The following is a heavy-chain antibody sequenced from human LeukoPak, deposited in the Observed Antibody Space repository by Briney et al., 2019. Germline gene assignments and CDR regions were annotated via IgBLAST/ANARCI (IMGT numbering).Heavy chain of an antibody. CDR2: ISHSGGTT. J-gene: IGHJ3*02. CDR3: AKANVKYCSGGSCFDAFDI. D-gene: IGHD2-15*01. CDR1: GFTFSSYA. Sequence: GGSLRLSCAASGFTFSSYAMSWVRQAPGKGPEWVSAISHSGGTTYYADTVKGRFTITRDNSKNTLYLQMNSLRAEDTAVYYCAKANVKYCSGGSCFDAFDIWGQGTMVTVSS. V-gene: IGHV3-23*01.